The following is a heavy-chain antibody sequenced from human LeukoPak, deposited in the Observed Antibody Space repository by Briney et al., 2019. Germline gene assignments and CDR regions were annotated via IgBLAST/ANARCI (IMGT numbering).Heavy chain of an antibody. CDR2: INAGNGNT. Sequence: ASVKVSCKASGYTFTSYAMHWVRQAPGQRLEWMGWINAGNGNTKYSQKFQGRVTITRDTSASTAYMELSSLRSEDTAVYYCARDSHYYYGSGSYYPPQFYYYYGMDVWGQGTTVTVSS. CDR3: ARDSHYYYGSGSYYPPQFYYYYGMDV. CDR1: GYTFTSYA. D-gene: IGHD3-10*01. J-gene: IGHJ6*02. V-gene: IGHV1-3*01.